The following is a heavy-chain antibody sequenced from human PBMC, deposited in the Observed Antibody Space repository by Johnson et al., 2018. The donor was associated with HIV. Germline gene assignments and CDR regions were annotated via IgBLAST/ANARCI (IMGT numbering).Heavy chain of an antibody. Sequence: QVKLVESGGGVVQPGRSLRLSCAASGFTFSSYAMHWVRQAPGKGLEWVAVISFDGSNKYYADSVKGRFTISRDNSKNTLYLKLTRLKAEDTAVYYWARGLDAAGDAFDIWGQGTMVTVSS. D-gene: IGHD3-9*01. V-gene: IGHV3-30*14. J-gene: IGHJ3*02. CDR3: ARGLDAAGDAFDI. CDR2: ISFDGSNK. CDR1: GFTFSSYA.